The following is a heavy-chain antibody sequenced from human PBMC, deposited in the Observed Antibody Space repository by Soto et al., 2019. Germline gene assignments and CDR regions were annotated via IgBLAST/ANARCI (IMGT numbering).Heavy chain of an antibody. CDR1: GFTFSNAW. J-gene: IGHJ6*02. V-gene: IGHV3-15*07. D-gene: IGHD3-3*01. CDR2: IKSKTDGGTT. CDR3: TTDPPEAYYDFWSGYPGDGMDV. Sequence: GSLRLSCAASGFTFSNAWMNWVRQAPGKGLEWVGRIKSKTDGGTTDYAAPVKGRFTISRDDSKNTLYLQMNSPKTEDTAVYYCTTDPPEAYYDFWSGYPGDGMDVWGQGTTVTVSS.